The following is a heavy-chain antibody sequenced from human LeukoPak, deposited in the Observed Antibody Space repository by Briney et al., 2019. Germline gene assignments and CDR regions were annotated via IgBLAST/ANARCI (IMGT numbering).Heavy chain of an antibody. J-gene: IGHJ4*02. CDR1: GFTFSSYA. V-gene: IGHV3-23*01. D-gene: IGHD4-17*01. CDR2: ISGSGGST. Sequence: GGSLRLSCAASGFTFSSYAMSWVRQVPGKGLEWVSAISGSGGSTYYADSVKGRFTISRDNSKNTLYLQMNSLRAEDTAVYYCAKDVYGEVSYGGGWGQGTLVTVSS. CDR3: AKDVYGEVSYGGG.